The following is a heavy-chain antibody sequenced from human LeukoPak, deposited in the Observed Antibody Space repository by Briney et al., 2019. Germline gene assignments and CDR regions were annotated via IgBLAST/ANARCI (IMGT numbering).Heavy chain of an antibody. D-gene: IGHD3-3*01. CDR1: GGSISSHY. V-gene: IGHV4-59*11. J-gene: IGHJ6*03. Sequence: SETLSLTCTVSGGSISSHYWSWIRQPPGKGLEWIGYIYYSGSTNYNPSLKSRVAISVDTSKNQFSLKLSSVTAADTAVYYCARVQYYDFWSGYYTGSWDYYYYIDVWGKGTTVTVSS. CDR2: IYYSGST. CDR3: ARVQYYDFWSGYYTGSWDYYYYIDV.